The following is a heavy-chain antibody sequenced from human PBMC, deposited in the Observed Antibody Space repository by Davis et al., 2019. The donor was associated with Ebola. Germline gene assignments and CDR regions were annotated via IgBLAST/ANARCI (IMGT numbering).Heavy chain of an antibody. J-gene: IGHJ4*02. Sequence: PGGSLRLSCAASGITFSGSAVHWVRQASGKGLEWVGRIRINANSFATEFAASVKGRFTISRDDSKNTAYLQMNSLKTEDTAVYYCSRHSPFRFLDYWGQGTLVTVSS. V-gene: IGHV3-73*01. CDR3: SRHSPFRFLDY. CDR1: GITFSGSA. D-gene: IGHD3-3*01. CDR2: IRINANSFAT.